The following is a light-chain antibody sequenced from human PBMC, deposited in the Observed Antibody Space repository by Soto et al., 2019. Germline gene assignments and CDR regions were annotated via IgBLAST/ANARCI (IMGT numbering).Light chain of an antibody. V-gene: IGLV2-14*03. CDR3: SSYTPSSTVV. J-gene: IGLJ2*01. Sequence: QSALTQPASVSGSPGQSITISCTGTSSDVGTYNYVSWYQQHPGKAPKLMIFDVSSRPSGVSNRFSGSKSGNTASLTISGLQAEDEADYYCSSYTPSSTVVCGGGTKLTVL. CDR2: DVS. CDR1: SSDVGTYNY.